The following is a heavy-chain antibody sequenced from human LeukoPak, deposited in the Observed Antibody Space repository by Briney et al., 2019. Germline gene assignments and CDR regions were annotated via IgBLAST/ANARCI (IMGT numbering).Heavy chain of an antibody. CDR1: GFTFSTYW. CDR3: ARDLMITFGGVIVTDPSGFDI. CDR2: IRQDESEK. Sequence: GGSLRLSCASSGFTFSTYWMGWVRQTPGMGLEWVASIRQDESEKYYVDSVKGRFAISRDNAKNSLYLQMNSLGAEDTAVYYCARDLMITFGGVIVTDPSGFDIWGQGTMVTVSS. J-gene: IGHJ3*02. D-gene: IGHD3-16*02. V-gene: IGHV3-7*01.